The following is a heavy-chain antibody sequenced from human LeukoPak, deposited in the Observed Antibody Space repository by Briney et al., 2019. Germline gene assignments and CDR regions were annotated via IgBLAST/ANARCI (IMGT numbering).Heavy chain of an antibody. V-gene: IGHV1-24*01. Sequence: SVKVSCKVSGYTLTELSMHWVRQAPGKELEWMGGSNPEDGETIYAQKFQGRVTMTEDTSTDTAYMEVSSLRSDDTAVYYCATLVVRGPVRYFGMDVWGQGTTVTVSS. CDR1: GYTLTELS. CDR3: ATLVVRGPVRYFGMDV. D-gene: IGHD3-10*01. CDR2: SNPEDGET. J-gene: IGHJ6*02.